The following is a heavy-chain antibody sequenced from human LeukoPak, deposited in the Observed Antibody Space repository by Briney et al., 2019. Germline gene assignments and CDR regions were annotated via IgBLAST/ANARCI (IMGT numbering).Heavy chain of an antibody. V-gene: IGHV3-48*01. CDR1: GFTFNIYR. J-gene: IGHJ4*02. CDR2: ISSRGSSL. D-gene: IGHD3-22*01. CDR3: ATDFYDSRGYFPAVY. Sequence: GGSLRLSCAASGFTFNIYRMNWVRRAPGKGREWGSSISSRGSSLKYADSVEGRFTISIDNDRNTVHLQMNSLRAEYTAVYFCATDFYDSRGYFPAVYWCQGALVTVSS.